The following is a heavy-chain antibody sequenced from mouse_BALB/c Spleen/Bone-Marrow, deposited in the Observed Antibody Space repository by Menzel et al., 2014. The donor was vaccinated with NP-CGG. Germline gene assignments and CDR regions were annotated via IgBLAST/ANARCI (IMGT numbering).Heavy chain of an antibody. Sequence: EVKLVESGGGLVQPGGSLKLSCAASGFTFSSYTMSWVRQTPEKRLEWVAYISNGGGSTYYPDTVKGRFTISRDNAKNTLYLQMSSLKSEDTAMYYCARQIYFPYFDYWGQGTTLTVFS. CDR1: GFTFSSYT. D-gene: IGHD2-1*01. J-gene: IGHJ2*01. V-gene: IGHV5-12-2*01. CDR3: ARQIYFPYFDY. CDR2: ISNGGGST.